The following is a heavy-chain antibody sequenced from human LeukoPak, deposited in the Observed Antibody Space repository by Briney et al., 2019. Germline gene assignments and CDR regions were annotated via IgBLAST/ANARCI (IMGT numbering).Heavy chain of an antibody. V-gene: IGHV1-2*06. D-gene: IGHD4-17*01. CDR1: GYTFTGYY. CDR2: INPNSGGT. Sequence: ASVKVSXKASGYTFTGYYIHWLRQAPGQGLEWIGRINPNSGGTNYTQKFQGRVTMTRDTSISTAYMELRRLTSDDTAVYYCARHHESYKYYGDYLNCFDPWGQGTLVTVSS. CDR3: ARHHESYKYYGDYLNCFDP. J-gene: IGHJ5*02.